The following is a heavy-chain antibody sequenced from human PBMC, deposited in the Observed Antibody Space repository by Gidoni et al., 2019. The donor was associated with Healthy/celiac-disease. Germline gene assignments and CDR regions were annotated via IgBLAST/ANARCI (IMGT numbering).Heavy chain of an antibody. D-gene: IGHD2-2*01. CDR2: IYYIGST. V-gene: IGHV4-39*01. J-gene: IGHJ1*01. CDR3: ARLSFRGGYCSSTSCPKYFQH. Sequence: QLQLQESGPGLVKPSETLSLTCTFSGGSISSSRSYWCWIRQPPGKGLEWIGSIYYIGSTYYNPSLKSRVTISVDTSKNQFSLKLSSVTAADTAVYYCARLSFRGGYCSSTSCPKYFQHWGQGTLVTVSS. CDR1: GGSISSSRSY.